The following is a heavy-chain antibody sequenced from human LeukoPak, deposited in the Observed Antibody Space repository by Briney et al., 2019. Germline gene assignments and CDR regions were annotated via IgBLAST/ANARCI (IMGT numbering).Heavy chain of an antibody. CDR2: MYVSGST. V-gene: IGHV4-4*07. J-gene: IGHJ4*02. D-gene: IGHD1-26*01. CDR3: ARDSMRIVGATFDY. Sequence: SETLSLTCTVSGGSISNYYWNWIRQPAGKGLGWIGRMYVSGSTNYNPSLKSRVTMSVDTSTNQFSLKLSSVTAADTAVYYCARDSMRIVGATFDYWGQGTLVTVSS. CDR1: GGSISNYY.